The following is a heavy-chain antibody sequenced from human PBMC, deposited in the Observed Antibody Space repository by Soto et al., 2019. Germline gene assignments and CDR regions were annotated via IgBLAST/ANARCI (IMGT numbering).Heavy chain of an antibody. D-gene: IGHD3-16*01. Sequence: GGSLRLSGAGSGITVSNVGITWIRQAPGKGLEWVGRIKSKADGSTKEYGTPVKDRFIISRDDSKNTVDLQMHALRTEDTDFYYCATPRPGSHGYSFGGQGALVKVSS. CDR3: ATPRPGSHGYSF. J-gene: IGHJ4*01. CDR2: IKSKADGSTK. CDR1: GITVSNVG. V-gene: IGHV3-15*01.